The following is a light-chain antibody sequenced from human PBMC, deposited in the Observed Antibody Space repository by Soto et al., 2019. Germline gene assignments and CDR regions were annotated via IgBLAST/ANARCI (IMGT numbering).Light chain of an antibody. CDR3: LQYDEYPFT. Sequence: DIQMTQSPSTLSASVGDRVTITCQASQDISNYLNWYEQKPGRAPKLLIYDAAKLETGVPSRFSGSGSGTHFILTISSLQPEDFATYFCLQYDEYPFTFGPGTTVDIK. J-gene: IGKJ3*01. CDR2: DAA. V-gene: IGKV1-33*01. CDR1: QDISNY.